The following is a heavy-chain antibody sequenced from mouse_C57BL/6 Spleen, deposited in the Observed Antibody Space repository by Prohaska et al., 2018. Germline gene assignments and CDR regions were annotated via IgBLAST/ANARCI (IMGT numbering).Heavy chain of an antibody. Sequence: EVQLLETGGGLVQPGGSRGLSCEGSGFTFSGFWMSWVRQTPGKTLEWIGDINSDGRSKNYAPSIKDRFTIFRDNDKSTLYLQMSNVRSEDTATYFCMRYGSSYWYFDVWGTGTTVTVSS. CDR3: MRYGSSYWYFDV. CDR1: GFTFSGFW. J-gene: IGHJ1*03. CDR2: INSDGRSK. V-gene: IGHV11-2*01. D-gene: IGHD1-1*01.